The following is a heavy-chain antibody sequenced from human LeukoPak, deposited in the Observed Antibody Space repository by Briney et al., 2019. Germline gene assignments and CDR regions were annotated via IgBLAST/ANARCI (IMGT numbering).Heavy chain of an antibody. CDR1: GYYISGGYY. V-gene: IGHV4-38-2*02. J-gene: IGHJ5*02. CDR3: ARVKRIQLWSFPFDP. D-gene: IGHD5-18*01. Sequence: PSETLSLTCTVSGYYISGGYYWGWIRPPPGKGLEWIGSIYQSGRTYYNLSLKSRVTILVDTSKNEFSLKLSSVTAADTAVYYCARVKRIQLWSFPFDPWGQGTLVTVSS. CDR2: IYQSGRT.